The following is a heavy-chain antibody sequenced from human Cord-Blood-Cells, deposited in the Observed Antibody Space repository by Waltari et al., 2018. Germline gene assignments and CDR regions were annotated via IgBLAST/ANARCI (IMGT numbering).Heavy chain of an antibody. CDR1: GGSFSGYY. J-gene: IGHJ4*02. Sequence: QVQLQQWGAGLLKPSETLSLTCAVYGGSFSGYYWSWIRQPPGKGLEWIGEINHSGSTNYNPSLKSRVTISVDTSKNQFSLKLSSVTAADTAVYYCARAGAKGATVVTPFDYWGQGTLVTVSS. CDR2: INHSGST. D-gene: IGHD4-17*01. CDR3: ARAGAKGATVVTPFDY. V-gene: IGHV4-34*01.